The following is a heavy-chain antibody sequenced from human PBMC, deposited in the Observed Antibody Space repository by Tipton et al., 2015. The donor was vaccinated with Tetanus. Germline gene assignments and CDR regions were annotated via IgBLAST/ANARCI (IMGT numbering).Heavy chain of an antibody. V-gene: IGHV4-39*01. Sequence: TLSLTCTVSGGSISSSSYYWGWIRQPPGKGLEWIGTINYSGSTYYNPSLKSRVTISVDTSKNQFSLKLSSVRAADTAVYYCARRTGGSYYALFDYWGQGTLVTVAS. J-gene: IGHJ4*02. D-gene: IGHD1-26*01. CDR3: ARRTGGSYYALFDY. CDR2: INYSGST. CDR1: GGSISSSSYY.